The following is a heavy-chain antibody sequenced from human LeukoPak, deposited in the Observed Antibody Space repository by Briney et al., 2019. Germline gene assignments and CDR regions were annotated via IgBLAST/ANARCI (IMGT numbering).Heavy chain of an antibody. CDR1: GFSFSSYA. CDR3: AKDWSIMITFGGVIVIPQPPDY. V-gene: IGHV3-30*18. Sequence: QLGRSLRLSCAAFGFSFSSYAMHWVGRAPGKGLGWVAVISYDGSNKYYADSVKGRFTISRDNSKNTLYLQMNSLRAEDTAVYYCAKDWSIMITFGGVIVIPQPPDYWGQGTLVTVSS. D-gene: IGHD3-16*02. J-gene: IGHJ4*02. CDR2: ISYDGSNK.